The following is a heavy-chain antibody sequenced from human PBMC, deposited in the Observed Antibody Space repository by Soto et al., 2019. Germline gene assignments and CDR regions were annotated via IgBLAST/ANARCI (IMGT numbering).Heavy chain of an antibody. Sequence: SETLSLTCTVSGGSISSYYWSWIRQPPGKGLEWIGYIYYSGSTNYNPSLKSRVTISVDTSKNQFSLKLSSVTAADTAVYYCARHEARRGSGSYYPYYYYYYYMDVWGKGTTVTVSS. V-gene: IGHV4-59*08. CDR1: GGSISSYY. D-gene: IGHD3-10*01. CDR3: ARHEARRGSGSYYPYYYYYYYMDV. J-gene: IGHJ6*03. CDR2: IYYSGST.